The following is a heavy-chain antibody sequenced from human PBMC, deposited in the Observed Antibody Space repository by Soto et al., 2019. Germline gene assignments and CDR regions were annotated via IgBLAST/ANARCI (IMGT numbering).Heavy chain of an antibody. CDR1: GGSISSYY. Sequence: QVQLQESSPGLVKPSETLSLTCTVSGGSISSYYWSWIRKPPGKGLEWIGYIHYSGSTNYNPSLKSRVTISIDTSKNQFSLKLSSVTAADTAVYYCARVGWTTVWYYFDYWGQGTLVTVSS. D-gene: IGHD4-17*01. J-gene: IGHJ4*02. V-gene: IGHV4-59*01. CDR3: ARVGWTTVWYYFDY. CDR2: IHYSGST.